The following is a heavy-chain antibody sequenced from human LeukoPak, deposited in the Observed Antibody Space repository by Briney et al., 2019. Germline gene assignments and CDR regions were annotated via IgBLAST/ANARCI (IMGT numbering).Heavy chain of an antibody. CDR3: ARQYDFWSGLNNWFDP. D-gene: IGHD3-3*01. CDR1: GGSISSYY. CDR2: IYYSGST. Sequence: SETLSLTCTVSGGSISSYYWSWIRQPPGKGLEWIGYIYYSGSTNYNPSLKSRVTISVDTSKNQFSLKLTSVTAADTAVYYCARQYDFWSGLNNWFDPWGQGTLVTVSS. V-gene: IGHV4-59*08. J-gene: IGHJ5*02.